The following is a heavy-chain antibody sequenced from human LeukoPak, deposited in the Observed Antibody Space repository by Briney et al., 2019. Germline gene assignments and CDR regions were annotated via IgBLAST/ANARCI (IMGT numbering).Heavy chain of an antibody. CDR2: IYYSGST. D-gene: IGHD5-18*01. Sequence: PSETLSLTCTVSGGSISSSSYYWGWIRQPPGKGLEWIGSIYYSGSTYYNPSLKSRVTISVDTSKNQFSLKLSSVTAADTAVYYCARGIGRTAMVTGFDYWGQGTLVTVSS. CDR3: ARGIGRTAMVTGFDY. J-gene: IGHJ4*02. CDR1: GGSISSSSYY. V-gene: IGHV4-39*07.